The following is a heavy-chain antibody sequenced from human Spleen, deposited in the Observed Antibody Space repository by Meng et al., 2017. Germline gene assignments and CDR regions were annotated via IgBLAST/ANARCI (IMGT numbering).Heavy chain of an antibody. D-gene: IGHD3-22*01. V-gene: IGHV3-21*01. Sequence: GGSLRLSCAASGFTFSTYNMNWVRQTPGRGLEWVSSISTTSRYIYYADSVKGRFTISRDNTKNSLFRQMNSLRADDTAVYYCARVVYESSGYPFDYWGQGTLVTVSS. CDR3: ARVVYESSGYPFDY. J-gene: IGHJ4*02. CDR2: ISTTSRYI. CDR1: GFTFSTYN.